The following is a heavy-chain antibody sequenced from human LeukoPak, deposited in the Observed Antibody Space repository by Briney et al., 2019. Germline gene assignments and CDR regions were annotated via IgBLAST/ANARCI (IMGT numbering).Heavy chain of an antibody. CDR2: IGGSGGST. CDR1: GFTFSNYA. D-gene: IGHD5-18*01. J-gene: IGHJ4*02. Sequence: GGSLRLSCAAFGFTFSNYAMSWVRQAPGKGLEWVSGIGGSGGSTYYADSVKGRFTISRDNSKKTLYLQMNSLRAEDTAVYYCAKRERESYNYGYPDYWGQGTLVTVSS. CDR3: AKRERESYNYGYPDY. V-gene: IGHV3-23*01.